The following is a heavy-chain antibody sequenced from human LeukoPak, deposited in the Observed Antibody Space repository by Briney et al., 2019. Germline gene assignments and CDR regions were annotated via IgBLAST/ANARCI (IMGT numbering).Heavy chain of an antibody. CDR1: GFIVSNNY. V-gene: IGHV3-53*01. J-gene: IGHJ4*02. CDR3: AKGRQQLASLDY. D-gene: IGHD6-13*01. Sequence: GGSLRLSCAASGFIVSNNYMTWIRQAPGKRLEWVAIAYRGGDTYYADSVKGRFTISRDNSKNTLYLQMNSLRAEDTAIYYCAKGRQQLASLDYWGQGILVTVSS. CDR2: AYRGGDT.